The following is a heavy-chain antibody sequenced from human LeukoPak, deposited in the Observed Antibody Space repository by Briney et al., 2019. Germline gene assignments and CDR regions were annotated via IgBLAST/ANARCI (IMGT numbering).Heavy chain of an antibody. CDR2: IKQDGSEK. D-gene: IGHD1-26*01. CDR1: GFSFSNYW. Sequence: PGGSLRLSCAASGFSFSNYWMSWVRQVQGKGLEWVANIKQDGSEKYYVDSVKGRFTISRDNAKNSLYLQMNSLRAEDTAIYYCARDKILGATNFDYWGQGTLVTVSS. J-gene: IGHJ4*02. CDR3: ARDKILGATNFDY. V-gene: IGHV3-7*03.